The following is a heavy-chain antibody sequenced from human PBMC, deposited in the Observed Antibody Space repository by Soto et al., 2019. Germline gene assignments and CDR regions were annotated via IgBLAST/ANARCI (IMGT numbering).Heavy chain of an antibody. D-gene: IGHD3-10*01. CDR1: GLTLSSYS. Sequence: RGALSLPCVWLGLTLSSYSLNATRPAPGAGLKWAYTISSSSSYIYYADAVKGRFTISSNNAKNPLNLQMNSLGAEDTAVYYCGREGKESLTLYYYYMDVWGKGTTVTVSS. CDR3: GREGKESLTLYYYYMDV. V-gene: IGHV3-21*01. CDR2: ISSSSSYI. J-gene: IGHJ6*03.